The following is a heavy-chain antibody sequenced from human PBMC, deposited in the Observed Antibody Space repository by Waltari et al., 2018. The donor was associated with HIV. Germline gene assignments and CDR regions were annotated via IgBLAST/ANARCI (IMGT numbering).Heavy chain of an antibody. V-gene: IGHV4-38-2*01. Sequence: QVQLPESGPGLVKPSETLSLTCPVSGYSIDSGYYWGWIRQPPGKALEWIGSSLHSGNTYYNPSLKSRLTISLDTSKNQVSLKLSSVTAADTAVYYCASGSRRGHSHGIDYWGQGTLVTVSS. J-gene: IGHJ4*02. D-gene: IGHD5-18*01. CDR3: ASGSRRGHSHGIDY. CDR2: SLHSGNT. CDR1: GYSIDSGYY.